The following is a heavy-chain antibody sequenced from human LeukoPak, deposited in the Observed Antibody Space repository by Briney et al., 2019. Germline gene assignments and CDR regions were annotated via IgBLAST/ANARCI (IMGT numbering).Heavy chain of an antibody. CDR3: ARGRYYDNSVYYYFDY. CDR2: ISSSGSTI. V-gene: IGHV3-11*01. CDR1: GFTFSDYY. J-gene: IGHJ4*02. D-gene: IGHD3-22*01. Sequence: GGSLRLSCAASGFTFSDYYMSWIRQAPGKGLEWVSYISSSGSTIYYADSVKGRFTISRDTSKNTLYLQMNSLRAEDTAVYYCARGRYYDNSVYYYFDYWGQGTLVTVSS.